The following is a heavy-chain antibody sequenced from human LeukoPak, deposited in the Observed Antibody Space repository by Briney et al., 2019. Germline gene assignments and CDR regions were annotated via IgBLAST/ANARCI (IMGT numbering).Heavy chain of an antibody. J-gene: IGHJ6*02. Sequence: PSETLSLTCTVSGGSISSYYWSWIRQPPGKGLEWIGYIYYSGSTNYNPSLKSRVTISVDTSKNQFSLKLSSVTAADTAVYYCARTGYSSSWYVSSGVWPGYYYYYGMDVWGQGTTVTVSS. V-gene: IGHV4-59*01. CDR2: IYYSGST. CDR3: ARTGYSSSWYVSSGVWPGYYYYYGMDV. CDR1: GGSISSYY. D-gene: IGHD6-13*01.